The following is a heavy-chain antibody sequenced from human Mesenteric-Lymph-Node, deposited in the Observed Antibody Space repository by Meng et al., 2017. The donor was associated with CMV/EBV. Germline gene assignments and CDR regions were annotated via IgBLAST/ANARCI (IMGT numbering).Heavy chain of an antibody. J-gene: IGHJ3*02. D-gene: IGHD3-22*01. V-gene: IGHV3-30*04. CDR1: GFTFSSYA. CDR2: ISYDGSHK. CDR3: AKDAVNYDSRGDAFDI. Sequence: GESLKISCAASGFTFSSYALHWVRQAPGKGLEWVAIISYDGSHKYYADSVKGRLTISRDNSKNTLYLQMNSLRAEDTAVYYCAKDAVNYDSRGDAFDIWGQGTMVTVSS.